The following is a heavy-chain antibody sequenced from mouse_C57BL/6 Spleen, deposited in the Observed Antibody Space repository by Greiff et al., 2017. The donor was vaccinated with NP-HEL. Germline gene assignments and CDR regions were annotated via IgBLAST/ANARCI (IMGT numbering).Heavy chain of an antibody. CDR3: ASFDYYGSSYYAMDY. V-gene: IGHV1-52*01. CDR2: IDPSDSET. Sequence: QVQLKQPGAELVRPGSSVKLSCKASGYTFTSYWMHWVKQRPIQGLEWIGNIDPSDSETHYTQKFKDKATLTVDKSSSTAYMQLSSLTSEDSAVYYCASFDYYGSSYYAMDYWGQGTSVTVSS. D-gene: IGHD1-1*01. CDR1: GYTFTSYW. J-gene: IGHJ4*01.